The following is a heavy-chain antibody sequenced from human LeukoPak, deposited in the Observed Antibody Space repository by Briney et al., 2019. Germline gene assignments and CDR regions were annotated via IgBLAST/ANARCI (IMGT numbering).Heavy chain of an antibody. CDR2: ISGSGGST. CDR1: GFTLSSYA. Sequence: GGSLRLSCAASGFTLSSYALTWVRQAPGKGLDWVSAISGSGGSTYYADSVKGRFTISRDNAKNSLCLQMNSLRTEDTAVYYCARGAYTVDYWGQGTLVTASS. J-gene: IGHJ4*02. D-gene: IGHD4-11*01. V-gene: IGHV3-23*01. CDR3: ARGAYTVDY.